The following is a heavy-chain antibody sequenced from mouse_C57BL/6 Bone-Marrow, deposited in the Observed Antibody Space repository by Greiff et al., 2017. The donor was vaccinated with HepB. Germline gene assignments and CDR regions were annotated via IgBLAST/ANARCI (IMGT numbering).Heavy chain of an antibody. J-gene: IGHJ3*01. V-gene: IGHV5-6*01. CDR3: ARHDPYGNSWFAY. Sequence: EVHLVESGGDLVKPGGSLKLSCAASGFTFSSYGMSWVRQTPDKRLEWVATISSGGSYTYYPDGVKGRFTISRDNAKNTLYLQMSSLKSEDTAMYYCARHDPYGNSWFAYWGQGTLVTVSA. CDR1: GFTFSSYG. D-gene: IGHD2-1*01. CDR2: ISSGGSYT.